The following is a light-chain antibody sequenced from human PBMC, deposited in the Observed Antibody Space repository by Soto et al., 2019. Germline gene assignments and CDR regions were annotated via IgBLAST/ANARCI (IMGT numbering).Light chain of an antibody. J-gene: IGLJ1*01. CDR2: DVS. Sequence: QSVLTQPASVSGSPGQSITISCTGTSSDVGGYNYVSWYQQHPGKAPKLVIYDVSNRPSGVSNRFSGSKSGNTASLTISGLHAEDEADYYCNSYTSSSTYVFGTGPKVTVL. CDR1: SSDVGGYNY. CDR3: NSYTSSSTYV. V-gene: IGLV2-14*01.